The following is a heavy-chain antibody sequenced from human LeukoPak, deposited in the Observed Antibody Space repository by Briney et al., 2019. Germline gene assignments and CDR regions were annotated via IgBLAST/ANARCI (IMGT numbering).Heavy chain of an antibody. V-gene: IGHV3-23*01. CDR3: AKDLRYYDSSGYFY. CDR2: ISGSGGST. J-gene: IGHJ4*02. Sequence: GGSLRLSCAASGFTFSSYAMSWVRQAPGNGLEWVSAISGSGGSTYYADSVKGRFTISRDNSKNTLYLQMNSLRAEDTAVYYCAKDLRYYDSSGYFYWGQGTLVTVSS. CDR1: GFTFSSYA. D-gene: IGHD3-22*01.